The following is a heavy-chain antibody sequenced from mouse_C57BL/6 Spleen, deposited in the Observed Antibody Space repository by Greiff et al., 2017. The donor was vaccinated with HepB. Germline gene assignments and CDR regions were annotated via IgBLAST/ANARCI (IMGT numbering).Heavy chain of an antibody. J-gene: IGHJ3*01. CDR2: IDPETGGT. V-gene: IGHV1-15*01. CDR3: TRSPDQAAKARTWFAY. Sequence: QVQLKQSGAELVRPGASVTLSCKASGYTFTAYEMHWVKQTPVHGLEWIGAIDPETGGTAYNQKFKGKARLTADKSSSTAYMELRSLTSEDSADYYCTRSPDQAAKARTWFAYWGQGTLVTVSA. CDR1: GYTFTAYE. D-gene: IGHD3-2*02.